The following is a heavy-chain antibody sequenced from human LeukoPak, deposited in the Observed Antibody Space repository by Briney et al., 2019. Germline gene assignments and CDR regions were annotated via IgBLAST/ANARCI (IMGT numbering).Heavy chain of an antibody. V-gene: IGHV3-53*05. Sequence: GGSLRLSCAASGFTVSSNYMSWVRQAPGKGLEWVSVIYSGGSTYYADSVKGRFTISRDNSKNTLYLQMNSLRPEDTAVYYCTRDLGTYSGTLYYFDFWGQGTLVTISS. CDR3: TRDLGTYSGTLYYFDF. CDR2: IYSGGST. J-gene: IGHJ4*02. D-gene: IGHD6-13*01. CDR1: GFTVSSNY.